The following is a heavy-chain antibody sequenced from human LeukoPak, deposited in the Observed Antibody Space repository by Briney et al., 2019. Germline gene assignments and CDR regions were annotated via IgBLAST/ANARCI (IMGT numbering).Heavy chain of an antibody. CDR1: GFTVSSNY. V-gene: IGHV3-66*01. D-gene: IGHD3-22*01. Sequence: GGSLRLSCAASGFTVSSNYMSWVRQAPGKGLEWVSVIYSGGSTYYADSVKGRFTISRDNSKNTLYLQMNSLRAEDTAVYYCARDEVAYYYDNSGYYRQGYWGQGTLVTVSS. CDR2: IYSGGST. CDR3: ARDEVAYYYDNSGYYRQGY. J-gene: IGHJ4*02.